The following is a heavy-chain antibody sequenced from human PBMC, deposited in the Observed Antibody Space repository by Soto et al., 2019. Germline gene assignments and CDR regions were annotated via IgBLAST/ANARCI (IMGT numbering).Heavy chain of an antibody. CDR2: IIPIFGTA. Sequence: SVKVSFKASGGTFSSYAISWLRQAPGQGLEWMGGIIPIFGTANYAQKFQGRVTITADKSTSTAYMELSSLRSEDTAVYYCARDGRDEGGLWGQGTLVTVSS. V-gene: IGHV1-69*06. J-gene: IGHJ4*02. CDR1: GGTFSSYA. D-gene: IGHD2-15*01. CDR3: ARDGRDEGGL.